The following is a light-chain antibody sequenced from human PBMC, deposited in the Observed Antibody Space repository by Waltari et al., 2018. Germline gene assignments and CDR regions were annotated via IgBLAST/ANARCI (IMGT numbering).Light chain of an antibody. CDR2: GAS. V-gene: IGKV3-15*01. Sequence: EIVMTQSPAPLSVSPGDIATLPCRASQSVSSNLAWYQQKPGQAPRLLIYGASTRATGIPARFSGSGSGTEFTLTISSLQSEDFAVYYCQQYNNWPPLTFGGGTKVEIK. J-gene: IGKJ4*01. CDR3: QQYNNWPPLT. CDR1: QSVSSN.